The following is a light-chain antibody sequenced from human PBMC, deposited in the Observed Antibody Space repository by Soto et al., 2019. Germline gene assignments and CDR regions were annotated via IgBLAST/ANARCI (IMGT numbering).Light chain of an antibody. CDR1: QSVTTY. Sequence: EIVLTQSPGTLSLSPGERATLSCRASQSVTTYLAWYQQKPGQAPGLLIYDASSRPTDIPARFSGSGSGTEFTLTITSLQPDDFATYHCQQYKSFPWTFGQGTKVDIK. CDR3: QQYKSFPWT. CDR2: DAS. J-gene: IGKJ1*01. V-gene: IGKV3-11*01.